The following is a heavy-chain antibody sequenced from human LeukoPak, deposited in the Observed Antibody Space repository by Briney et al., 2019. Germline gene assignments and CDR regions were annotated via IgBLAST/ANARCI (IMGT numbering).Heavy chain of an antibody. J-gene: IGHJ4*02. D-gene: IGHD3-10*01. CDR3: ARVYYYTSGSRWGDYFDY. V-gene: IGHV3-7*01. CDR2: INQDGSEK. Sequence: PGGSLRLSCAASGFTFNSYWMSWVRQAPGKGLEWVANINQDGSEKYYVDSVKGRFTISRDNAKNSLYLQMNSLRAEDTAVYYCARVYYYTSGSRWGDYFDYWGQGTLVTVSS. CDR1: GFTFNSYW.